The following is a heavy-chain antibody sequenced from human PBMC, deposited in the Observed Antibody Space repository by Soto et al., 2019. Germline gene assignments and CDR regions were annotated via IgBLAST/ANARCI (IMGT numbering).Heavy chain of an antibody. CDR1: GYSFTSYW. J-gene: IGHJ6*02. CDR3: ARRVVVVPAAIGGAGYYYYYGMDV. CDR2: IDPSDSYT. D-gene: IGHD2-2*02. Sequence: PGESLKISCRGSGYSFTSYWISWVRQMPGKGLEWMGRIDPSDSYTNYSPSFQGHVTISADKSISTAYLQWSSLKASDTAMYYCARRVVVVPAAIGGAGYYYYYGMDVWGQGTTVTVSS. V-gene: IGHV5-10-1*01.